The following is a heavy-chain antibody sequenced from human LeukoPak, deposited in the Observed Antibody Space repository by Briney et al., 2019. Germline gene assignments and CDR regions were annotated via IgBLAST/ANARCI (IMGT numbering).Heavy chain of an antibody. CDR1: GFTFSSYS. J-gene: IGHJ4*02. D-gene: IGHD3-10*01. CDR3: AKARTANDYGSGSFYKGFDS. Sequence: GAPLRLSCASSGFTFSSYSMNWVCKPPGKGLEWVSVVSASGFTSYGDSVKGRFTISRDKSKNTVYLDMNTLRAEDTALYYCAKARTANDYGSGSFYKGFDSWGQGTLVTVSS. V-gene: IGHV3-23*02. CDR2: VSASGFT.